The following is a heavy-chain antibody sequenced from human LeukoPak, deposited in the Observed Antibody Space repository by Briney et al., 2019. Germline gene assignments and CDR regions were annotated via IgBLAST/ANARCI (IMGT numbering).Heavy chain of an antibody. CDR3: ARASTYYDFWSGYYFFDY. V-gene: IGHV1-69*13. CDR1: GGTFSSYA. Sequence: SVKVSCKVSGGTFSSYAISWVRQAPGQGLEWMGGIIPIFGTANYAQKFQGRVTITADESTSTAYMELSSLRSEDTAVYYCARASTYYDFWSGYYFFDYWGQGTLVTVSS. D-gene: IGHD3-3*01. CDR2: IIPIFGTA. J-gene: IGHJ4*02.